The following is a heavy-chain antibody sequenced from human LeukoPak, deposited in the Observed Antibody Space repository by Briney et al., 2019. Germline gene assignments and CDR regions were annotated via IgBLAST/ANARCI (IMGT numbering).Heavy chain of an antibody. J-gene: IGHJ6*03. CDR2: ISSSSYI. V-gene: IGHV3-21*01. D-gene: IGHD3-3*01. CDR3: ARVPQDFWSGYYITLASSDYMDV. CDR1: GFTFSSYN. Sequence: GGSLRLSCAASGFTFSSYNMNWVRQAPGKGLEWVSSISSSSYIYYADSVKGRFTISRDNAKNSLYLQMNSLRAEDTAVYYCARVPQDFWSGYYITLASSDYMDVWGKGTTVTVSS.